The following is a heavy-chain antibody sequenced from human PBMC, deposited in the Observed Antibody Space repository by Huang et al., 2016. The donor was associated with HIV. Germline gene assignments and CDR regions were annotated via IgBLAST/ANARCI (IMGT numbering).Heavy chain of an antibody. CDR2: IYYSGDT. V-gene: IGHV4-39*01. CDR3: ARHFSSWSGYFDS. Sequence: QLQLQESGPGLVRPSETLSLICTVSGGSITDSNYYWGWIRQPPGKGLEWIGSIYYSGDTDYNPSLKSRVTMSVDTSKNRFSLDSRSVAVADTAIYYCARHFSSWSGYFDSWGQGTLVPVSS. J-gene: IGHJ4*02. D-gene: IGHD6-13*01. CDR1: GGSITDSNYY.